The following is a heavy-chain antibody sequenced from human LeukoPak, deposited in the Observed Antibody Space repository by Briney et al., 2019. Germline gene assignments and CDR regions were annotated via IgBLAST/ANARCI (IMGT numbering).Heavy chain of an antibody. D-gene: IGHD3-10*01. J-gene: IGHJ6*02. CDR1: GGSISSYY. V-gene: IGHV4-59*08. CDR2: IYYSGST. CDR3: ARHSVRGYYYGMDV. Sequence: PSQTLSHTCTVSGGSISSYYWSWIRQPPGKGLEWIGYIYYSGSTNYNPSLKSRVTISVDTSKNQFSLKLSSVTAADTAVYYCARHSVRGYYYGMDVWGQGTTVTVSS.